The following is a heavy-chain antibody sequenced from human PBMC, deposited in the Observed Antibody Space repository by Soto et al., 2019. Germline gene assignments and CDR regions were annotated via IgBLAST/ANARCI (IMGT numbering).Heavy chain of an antibody. CDR2: IYYSGST. CDR3: ARSGYLPYYYGMDV. J-gene: IGHJ6*02. Sequence: SETLSLTCTVSGGSISSGNYYWSWIRQPPGKGREWIGYIYYSGSTYYTPSLKSRVTISVDTSKNQFSLKLSSVTAADTAVYYCARSGYLPYYYGMDVWGQGTTVTVSS. CDR1: GGSISSGNYY. D-gene: IGHD3-22*01. V-gene: IGHV4-30-4*01.